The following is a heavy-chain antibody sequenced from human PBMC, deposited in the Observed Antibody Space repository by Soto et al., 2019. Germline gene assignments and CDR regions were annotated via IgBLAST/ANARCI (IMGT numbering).Heavy chain of an antibody. CDR1: GFTFSYYN. Sequence: GGSLRLSCAGCGFTFSYYNMPWVRQAPDKGLESVAVISYDGSNKYYADSVKGRCPVSRDNSKNTLYLQMNSLTPEDTAVYYCAREVEVRGCFDGCGQRTPVPV. CDR3: AREVEVRGCFDG. J-gene: IGHJ4*02. CDR2: ISYDGSNK. V-gene: IGHV3-30-3*01. D-gene: IGHD3-10*01.